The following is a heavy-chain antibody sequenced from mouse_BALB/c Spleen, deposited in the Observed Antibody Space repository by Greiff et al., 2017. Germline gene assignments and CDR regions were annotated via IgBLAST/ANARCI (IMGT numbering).Heavy chain of an antibody. J-gene: IGHJ2*01. CDR1: GFTFSSYT. Sequence: EVKLMESGGGLVKPGGSLKLSCAASGFTFSSYTMSWVRQTPEKRLEWVATISSGGSYTYYPDSVKGRFTISRDNAKNTLYLQMSSLKSEDTAMYYCTREGTGRGGDYWGQGTTLTVSA. CDR2: ISSGGSYT. V-gene: IGHV5-6-4*01. D-gene: IGHD4-1*01. CDR3: TREGTGRGGDY.